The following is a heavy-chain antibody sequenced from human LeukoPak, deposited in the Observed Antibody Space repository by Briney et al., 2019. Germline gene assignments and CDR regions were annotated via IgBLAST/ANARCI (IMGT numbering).Heavy chain of an antibody. CDR3: ASHWGRGGAHLLD. D-gene: IGHD2-21*01. J-gene: IGHJ4*02. V-gene: IGHV3-53*01. CDR1: GFTLSGDY. CDR2: IYSGGST. Sequence: GGSLRLSCAASGFTLSGDYMSWVRQAPGEGLEWVSVIYSGGSTYYADSVKGRFTISRDNAKNSLYLQMNSLRAEDTAVYYCASHWGRGGAHLLDWGQGTLVTVSS.